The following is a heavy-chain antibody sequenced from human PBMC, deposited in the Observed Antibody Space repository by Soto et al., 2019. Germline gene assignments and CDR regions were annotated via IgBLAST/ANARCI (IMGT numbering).Heavy chain of an antibody. V-gene: IGHV1-18*01. CDR1: GYTFTSYG. D-gene: IGHD5-18*01. J-gene: IGHJ4*02. Sequence: ASVKVSCKASGYTFTSYGIIWVRQAPGQELEWMGCISAYNGNTNYNPSLKSRVTISVDTSKKQFSLKLSSVTAADTAVYYCARLSWIQLEYYFDYWGQGTLVTVSS. CDR2: ISAYNGNT. CDR3: ARLSWIQLEYYFDY.